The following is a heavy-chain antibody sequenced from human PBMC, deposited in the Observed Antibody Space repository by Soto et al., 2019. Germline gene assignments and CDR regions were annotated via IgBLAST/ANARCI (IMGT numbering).Heavy chain of an antibody. CDR3: ARDSGYGSGASVNHYLDF. D-gene: IGHD3-10*01. CDR1: GLDSSFYW. J-gene: IGHJ4*01. Sequence: PGCSLRLFGPASGLDSSFYWISWVRQAPGQGVEWLGTIKLDASEKKYVDSVKGQFTMWRDNARSSRYLRMDSLRAEDTAVYYCARDSGYGSGASVNHYLDFWGRGTLVNVSS. CDR2: IKLDASEK. V-gene: IGHV3-7*01.